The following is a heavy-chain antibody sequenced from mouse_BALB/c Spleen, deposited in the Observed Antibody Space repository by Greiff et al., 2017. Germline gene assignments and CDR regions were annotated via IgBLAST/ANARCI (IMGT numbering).Heavy chain of an antibody. CDR2: INTYTGEP. J-gene: IGHJ3*01. CDR1: GYTFPNYG. D-gene: IGHD2-3*01. CDR3: ARYVIYDGYYDWFAY. V-gene: IGHV9-3-1*01. Sequence: VQVVESGPELKKPGETVKISCKASGYTFPNYGMNWVKQAPGKGLKWMGWINTYTGEPTYADDFKGRFAFSLETSASTAYLQINNLKNEDTATYFCARYVIYDGYYDWFAYWGQGTLVTVSA.